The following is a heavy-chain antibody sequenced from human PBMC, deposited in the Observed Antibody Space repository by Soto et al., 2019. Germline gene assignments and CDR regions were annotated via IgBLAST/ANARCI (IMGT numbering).Heavy chain of an antibody. V-gene: IGHV1-69*02. CDR2: IIPVLVVE. CDR1: GGSCTSSI. D-gene: IGHD2-15*01. Sequence: QVRLVQSGAEVKKPGSSVKVSCKASGGSCTSSIVTWVRQSPGQGLEWMGRIIPVLVVEYYAQKFQGIITITSAKCTNTVYMELRSLRSEDTDVYYCAKSPNPRSSTPSYYGRDVWGLGTTVTVS. CDR3: AKSPNPRSSTPSYYGRDV. J-gene: IGHJ6*02.